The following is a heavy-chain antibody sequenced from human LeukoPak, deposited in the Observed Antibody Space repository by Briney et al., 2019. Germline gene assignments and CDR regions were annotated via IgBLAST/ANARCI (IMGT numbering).Heavy chain of an antibody. D-gene: IGHD3-10*01. CDR3: AREITMVRGVNPNWFDP. CDR1: GGSISSYY. CDR2: IYTSGST. J-gene: IGHJ5*02. Sequence: SETLSLTCTVSGGSISSYYWSWIRQPAGKGLEWIGRIYTSGSTNYNLSLKSRVTMSVDTSKNQFSLKLSSVTAADTAVYYCAREITMVRGVNPNWFDPWGQGTLVTVSS. V-gene: IGHV4-4*07.